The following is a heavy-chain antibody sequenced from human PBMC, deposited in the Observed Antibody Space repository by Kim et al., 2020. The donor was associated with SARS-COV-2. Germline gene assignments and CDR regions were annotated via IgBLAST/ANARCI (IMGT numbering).Heavy chain of an antibody. CDR3: ARHIAAAGHYGVDV. D-gene: IGHD6-13*01. V-gene: IGHV3-21*01. CDR1: GFTLSSYS. CDR2: ITSSSAYI. Sequence: GGSLRLSCAASGFTLSSYSMNWVRQAPGKGLEWVSSITSSSAYINYADSVKGRFTISRDNAKNSLYLQMNSLRAEDTAVYYCARHIAAAGHYGVDVWGQGTTVTVSS. J-gene: IGHJ6*02.